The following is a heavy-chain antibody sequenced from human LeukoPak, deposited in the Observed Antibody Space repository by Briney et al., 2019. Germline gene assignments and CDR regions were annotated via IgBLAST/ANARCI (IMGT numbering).Heavy chain of an antibody. V-gene: IGHV3-23*01. Sequence: PGGSLRLSCAASGFSFCTYAMTWVRQAPGKGLEWVSALSACGGPTYYADSVQGRFATSRDNSKNTLYLQMNSLRAEDTAVYYCAKLPREYCSSTSCPNWFDTWGQGTLVTVSS. CDR2: LSACGGPT. D-gene: IGHD2-2*01. J-gene: IGHJ5*02. CDR3: AKLPREYCSSTSCPNWFDT. CDR1: GFSFCTYA.